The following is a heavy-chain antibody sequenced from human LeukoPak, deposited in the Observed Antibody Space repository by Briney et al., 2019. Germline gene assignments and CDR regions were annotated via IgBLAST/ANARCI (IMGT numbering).Heavy chain of an antibody. CDR3: ARSPRLGRYGYGPWELPVSYFDY. CDR1: GYTFTSYG. J-gene: IGHJ4*02. Sequence: ASVKVSCRASGYTFTSYGISWVRQAPGQGLEWMGWINTDNGNTNYAQKLQGRVTMTTDTSTSTAYMELRTLRSDDTAVYYCARSPRLGRYGYGPWELPVSYFDYWGQGTLVTVSS. V-gene: IGHV1-18*01. D-gene: IGHD1-26*01. CDR2: INTDNGNT.